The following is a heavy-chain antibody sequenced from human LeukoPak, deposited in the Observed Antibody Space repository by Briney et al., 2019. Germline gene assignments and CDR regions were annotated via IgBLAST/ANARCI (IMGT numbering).Heavy chain of an antibody. CDR1: GFTFSSYA. Sequence: GGSLRLSCAASGFTFSSYAMSWVRQAPGKGLEWVSAISGSGGSTYYADSVKGRFTISRDNSKNTLYMQMNSLRAEDTAVYYCAKDQEVVVVPAAIDAFDIWGQGTMVTVSS. CDR3: AKDQEVVVVPAAIDAFDI. D-gene: IGHD2-2*01. V-gene: IGHV3-23*01. J-gene: IGHJ3*02. CDR2: ISGSGGST.